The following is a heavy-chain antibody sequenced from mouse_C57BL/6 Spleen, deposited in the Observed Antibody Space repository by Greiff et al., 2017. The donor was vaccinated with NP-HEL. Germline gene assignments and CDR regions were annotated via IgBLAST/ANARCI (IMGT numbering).Heavy chain of an antibody. CDR2: ISYSGST. J-gene: IGHJ1*03. D-gene: IGHD2-5*01. V-gene: IGHV3-8*01. Sequence: EVMLVESGPGLAKPSQTLSLTCSVTGYSITSDYWNWIRKFPGNKLEYMGYISYSGSTYYNPSLKSRISITRDTSKNQYYLQLNSVTTEDTATYYCARSRTYYSNYGYFDVWGTGTTVTVSS. CDR1: GYSITSDY. CDR3: ARSRTYYSNYGYFDV.